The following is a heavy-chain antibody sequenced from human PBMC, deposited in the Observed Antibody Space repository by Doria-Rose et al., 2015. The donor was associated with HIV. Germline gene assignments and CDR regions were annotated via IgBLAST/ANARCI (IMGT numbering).Heavy chain of an antibody. D-gene: IGHD5-12*01. Sequence: QVQLVQSGGGVVQPGRSLRLSCTASGFTFNSYGMHWVRQAPGKGLEWVAIISFDGSNEYFVDSVRGRFTISRDNSKNTLYLQMNSLRAADTALYYCAKDRYSGYFTHGAFDIWAKGQWSPSLQ. CDR2: ISFDGSNE. CDR1: GFTFNSYG. J-gene: IGHJ3*02. V-gene: IGHV3-30*18. CDR3: AKDRYSGYFTHGAFDI.